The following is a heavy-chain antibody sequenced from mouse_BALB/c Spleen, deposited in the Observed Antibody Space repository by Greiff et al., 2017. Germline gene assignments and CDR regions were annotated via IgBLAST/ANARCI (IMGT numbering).Heavy chain of an antibody. Sequence: VQRVESGAELMKPGASVKISCKATGYTFSSYWIEWVKQRPGHGLEWIGEILPGSGSTNYNEKFKGKATFTADTSSNTAYMQLSSLTSEDSAVYYCARGGTTAPFAYWGQGTLVTVSA. V-gene: IGHV1-9*01. CDR3: ARGGTTAPFAY. CDR2: ILPGSGST. J-gene: IGHJ3*01. D-gene: IGHD1-2*01. CDR1: GYTFSSYW.